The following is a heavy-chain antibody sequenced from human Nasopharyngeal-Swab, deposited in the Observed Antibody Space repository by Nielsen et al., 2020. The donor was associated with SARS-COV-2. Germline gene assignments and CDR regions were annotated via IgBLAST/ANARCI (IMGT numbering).Heavy chain of an antibody. V-gene: IGHV3-23*01. J-gene: IGHJ4*02. CDR1: GLTLSSYA. CDR2: ISGSGGST. CDR3: AKDLGVESPLWFDY. D-gene: IGHD4-23*01. Sequence: GESLKIPCTASGLTLSSYAMSWVRQAPGKGLEWVSEISGSGGSTYYAESVKGRFTISSDHSKNTLYLQMSSLRAEDTAIYYCAKDLGVESPLWFDYWGQGTLLTVSS.